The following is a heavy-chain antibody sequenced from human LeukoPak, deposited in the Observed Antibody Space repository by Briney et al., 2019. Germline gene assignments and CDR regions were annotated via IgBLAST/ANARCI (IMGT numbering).Heavy chain of an antibody. CDR1: GYTFTSYD. CDR2: MNPNSGNT. V-gene: IGHV1-8*03. D-gene: IGHD6-13*01. Sequence: ASVKVSCKASGYTFTSYDINWVRQATGQGLEWMGWMNPNSGNTGYAQKFQGRVTITRNTSISTAYMELSSLRSEDTAVYYCARGGYSSSWLSQFGAYYYYYYMDVWGKGTTVTVSS. J-gene: IGHJ6*03. CDR3: ARGGYSSSWLSQFGAYYYYYYMDV.